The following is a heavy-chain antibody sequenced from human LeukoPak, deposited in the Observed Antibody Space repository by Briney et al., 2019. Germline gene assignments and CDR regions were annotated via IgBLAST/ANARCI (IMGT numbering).Heavy chain of an antibody. V-gene: IGHV4-59*01. J-gene: IGHJ5*02. CDR2: IYYSGST. CDR1: GGSISSYY. D-gene: IGHD2-15*01. CDR3: ARAVGDYCSGGSCYSKVWFDP. Sequence: SQTLSLTCTLSGGSISSYYWSWIRQPPRKGLEWIGYIYYSGSTNYNPSLKSRVTISVDTSKNQFSLKLSSVTAADTAVYYCARAVGDYCSGGSCYSKVWFDPWGQGTLVTVSS.